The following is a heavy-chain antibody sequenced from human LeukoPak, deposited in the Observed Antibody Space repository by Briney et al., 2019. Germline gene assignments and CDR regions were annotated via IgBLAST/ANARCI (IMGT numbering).Heavy chain of an antibody. CDR3: ARDWASIGGTGRALDY. CDR2: IKGDGSEK. V-gene: IGHV3-7*01. D-gene: IGHD3/OR15-3a*01. Sequence: PGGSLRLSCATSGFTFSNYWMSWVRQAPGKGLERVANIKGDGSEKNYVDSVKGRFTISRDNSRNSLYVQMNSLRVEDTAVYYCARDWASIGGTGRALDYWGQGILVTVSS. CDR1: GFTFSNYW. J-gene: IGHJ4*02.